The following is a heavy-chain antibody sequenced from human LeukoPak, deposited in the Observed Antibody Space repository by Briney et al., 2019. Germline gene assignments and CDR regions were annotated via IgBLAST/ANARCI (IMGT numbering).Heavy chain of an antibody. CDR2: INHSGTT. CDR3: AREGSAVTNFDY. V-gene: IGHV4-34*01. D-gene: IGHD3-10*01. Sequence: SETLSLTCAVYGGSFSGYYWSWIRQPPGKGLEWIGEINHSGTTNYNPSLKSRVTMSVDTSKNQFSLKVSPVTAADTAVYYCAREGSAVTNFDYWGQGTLVTVSS. CDR1: GGSFSGYY. J-gene: IGHJ4*02.